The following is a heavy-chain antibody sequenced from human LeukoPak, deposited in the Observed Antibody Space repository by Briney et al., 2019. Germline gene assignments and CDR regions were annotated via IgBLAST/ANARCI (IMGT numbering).Heavy chain of an antibody. D-gene: IGHD2-2*01. V-gene: IGHV3-23*01. J-gene: IGHJ4*02. Sequence: SLRLSCAASGCTFSSYAMSWVRQAPGKGLEWVSVISGSGGSTYYADSVKGRFTISRDNSKNTLYLQMNSLRAEDTAVYYCAKDPIVVVPAARGFDYWGQGTLVTVSS. CDR1: GCTFSSYA. CDR3: AKDPIVVVPAARGFDY. CDR2: ISGSGGST.